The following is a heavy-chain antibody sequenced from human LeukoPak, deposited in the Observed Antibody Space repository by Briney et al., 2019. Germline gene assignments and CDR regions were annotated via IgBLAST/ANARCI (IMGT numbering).Heavy chain of an antibody. V-gene: IGHV1-8*01. CDR1: GYTFTSYD. D-gene: IGHD3-22*01. J-gene: IGHJ4*02. Sequence: GASVKVSCKASGYTFTSYDINWVRQATGQGLEWMGWMNSNSGNTGYAQKFQGRVTMTRNTSISTAYMELSSLRSEDTAVYYCARTTITMIALFYYWGQGTLVTVSS. CDR2: MNSNSGNT. CDR3: ARTTITMIALFYY.